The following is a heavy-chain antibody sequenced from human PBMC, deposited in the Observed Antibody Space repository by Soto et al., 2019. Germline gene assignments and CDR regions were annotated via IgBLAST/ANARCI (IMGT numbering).Heavy chain of an antibody. D-gene: IGHD1-1*01. CDR1: GGSISSYY. CDR2: IYYSGST. J-gene: IGHJ6*03. CDR3: ARFFPYKNKYYYYYSYRDV. Sequence: SETLSLTCTVSGGSISSYYWSWIRQPPGKGLEWIGYIYYSGSTNYNPSLKSRVTISVDTSKNQFSLKLSSVTAADTDVYYCARFFPYKNKYYYYYSYRDVGGKGTTATVPS. V-gene: IGHV4-59*08.